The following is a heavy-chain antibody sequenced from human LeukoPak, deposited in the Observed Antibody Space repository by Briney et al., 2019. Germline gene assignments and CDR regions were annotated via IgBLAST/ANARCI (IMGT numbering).Heavy chain of an antibody. CDR3: ARDLMYSSSWYGWSYYYYGMDV. CDR1: GYTFTSYY. Sequence: GASVKVSCKASGYTFTSYYIHWMRQAPGQGLEWMGIINPGGGSASYAQKFQGRVTMTRDTSTSTVYMELNSLRSEDTAVHYCARDLMYSSSWYGWSYYYYGMDVWGQGTTVTVSS. J-gene: IGHJ6*02. CDR2: INPGGGSA. D-gene: IGHD6-13*01. V-gene: IGHV1-46*01.